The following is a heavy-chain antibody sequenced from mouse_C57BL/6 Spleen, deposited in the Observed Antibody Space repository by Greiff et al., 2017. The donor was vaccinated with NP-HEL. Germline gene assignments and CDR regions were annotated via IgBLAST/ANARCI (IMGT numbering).Heavy chain of an antibody. J-gene: IGHJ4*01. Sequence: QVQLKESGAELARPGASVKLSCKASGYTFTSYGISWVKQRPGQGLEWIGEIYPRSGNTYYNEKFKGKATLTADKSSSTAYMELRSLTSEDSAVYFCASSDTVPYYAMDYWGQGTSVTVSS. CDR3: ASSDTVPYYAMDY. V-gene: IGHV1-81*01. D-gene: IGHD1-1*01. CDR1: GYTFTSYG. CDR2: IYPRSGNT.